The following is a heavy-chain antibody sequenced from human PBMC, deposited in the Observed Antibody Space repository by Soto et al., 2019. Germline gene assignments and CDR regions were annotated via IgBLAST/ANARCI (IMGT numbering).Heavy chain of an antibody. CDR3: ARPRTTGTTYFWFDP. D-gene: IGHD1-1*01. Sequence: AGGSLRLSCAASGFTFSSYAMHWVRQAPGKGLEWVAVISYDGSNKYYADSVKGRFTISRDNSKNTLYLQMNSLRAEDTAVYYCARPRTTGTTYFWFDPWGQGTLVTVSS. CDR1: GFTFSSYA. CDR2: ISYDGSNK. V-gene: IGHV3-30-3*01. J-gene: IGHJ5*02.